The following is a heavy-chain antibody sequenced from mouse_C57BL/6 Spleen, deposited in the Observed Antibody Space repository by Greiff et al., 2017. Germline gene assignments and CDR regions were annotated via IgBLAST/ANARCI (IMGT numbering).Heavy chain of an antibody. CDR3: ARSDGYPYYAMDY. V-gene: IGHV1-18*01. CDR1: GYTFTDYN. J-gene: IGHJ4*01. Sequence: EVQLVESGPELVKPGASVKIPCKASGYTFTDYNMDWVKQSHGKSLEWIGDINPNNGGTIYNQKFKGKATLTVDKSSSTAYMELRSLTSEDTAVYYCARSDGYPYYAMDYWGQGTSVTVSS. CDR2: INPNNGGT. D-gene: IGHD2-3*01.